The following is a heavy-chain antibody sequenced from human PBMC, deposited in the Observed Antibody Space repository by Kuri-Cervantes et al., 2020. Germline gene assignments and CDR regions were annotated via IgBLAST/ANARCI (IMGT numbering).Heavy chain of an antibody. CDR2: MNPNSGNT. D-gene: IGHD5-18*01. CDR1: GYTFTSYD. CDR3: ARVGDAAMVID. Sequence: ASVKVSCKASGYTFTSYDINWARQATGQGLEWMGWMNPNSGNTGYAQKFQGRVTMTRDTSISTAYMELSRLRSEDTAVYYCARVGDAAMVIDWGQGTLVTVSS. V-gene: IGHV1-8*01. J-gene: IGHJ4*02.